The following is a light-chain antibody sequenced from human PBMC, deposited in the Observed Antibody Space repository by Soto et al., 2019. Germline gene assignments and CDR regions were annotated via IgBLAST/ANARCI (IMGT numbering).Light chain of an antibody. CDR3: QQYGSSRT. CDR1: QRINTSY. CDR2: GTS. J-gene: IGKJ1*01. Sequence: EIVLTQSPGTLSLSPGERATLSCRASQRINTSYLAWYQQKPGQAPRLLISGTSIRATGTPDRFSGSGSGTDFTLTIRRLESEDFAVYYCQQYGSSRTFGQGTKVDIK. V-gene: IGKV3-20*01.